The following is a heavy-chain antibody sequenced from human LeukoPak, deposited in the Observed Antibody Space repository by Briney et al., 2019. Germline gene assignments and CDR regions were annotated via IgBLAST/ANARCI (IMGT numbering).Heavy chain of an antibody. CDR2: IYYSGST. J-gene: IGHJ6*03. CDR3: ARDLTYYYGSGSSSYYYYYMDV. Sequence: PSETLSLTCNVSGGSISSSSYYWGWIRQPPGKGLEWIGSIYYSGSTYYNPSLKSRVTISVDTSKNQFSLKLSSVTAADTAVYYCARDLTYYYGSGSSSYYYYYMDVWGKGTTVTISS. D-gene: IGHD3-10*01. V-gene: IGHV4-39*07. CDR1: GGSISSSSYY.